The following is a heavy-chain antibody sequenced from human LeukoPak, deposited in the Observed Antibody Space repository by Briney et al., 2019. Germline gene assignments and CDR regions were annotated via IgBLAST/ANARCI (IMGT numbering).Heavy chain of an antibody. Sequence: SETLSLTCTVSGGSISSYYWSWIRQPPGKGLEWIGYIYYSGSTNYNPSLKSRVTISVDTSKNQFSLKLSSVTAADTAVYYCASRKGFGEPFDYWGQGTLVTVSS. D-gene: IGHD3-10*01. CDR1: GGSISSYY. V-gene: IGHV4-59*08. CDR2: IYYSGST. CDR3: ASRKGFGEPFDY. J-gene: IGHJ4*02.